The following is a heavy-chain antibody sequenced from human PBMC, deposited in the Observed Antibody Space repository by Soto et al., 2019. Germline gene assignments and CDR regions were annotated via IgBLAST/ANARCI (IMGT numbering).Heavy chain of an antibody. CDR3: ARGYMTTVTTQVNY. D-gene: IGHD4-17*01. CDR1: GYTFTSYG. CDR2: INADNGNT. V-gene: IGHV1-18*01. J-gene: IGHJ4*02. Sequence: ASVKVSCKASGYTFTSYGISWVRQAPGQGPEWMGWINADNGNTKYSQKFQGRVTITRDTSASTAYMELSSLRSEDTAVYYCARGYMTTVTTQVNYWGQGTLVTVSS.